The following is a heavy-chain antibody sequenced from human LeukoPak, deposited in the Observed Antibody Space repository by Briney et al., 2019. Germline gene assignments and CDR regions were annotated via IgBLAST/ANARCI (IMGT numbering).Heavy chain of an antibody. V-gene: IGHV4-39*01. D-gene: IGHD3-16*02. CDR3: ASRIQLWPTYDYIWGSYHFDFDY. J-gene: IGHJ4*02. CDR1: GGSISSSSYY. Sequence: PSETLSLTCTVSGGSISSSSYYWGWIRQPPGKGLEWIGSIYYSGSTYYNPSLKSRVTISVDTSKNQFSLKLSSVTAADTAVYYCASRIQLWPTYDYIWGSYHFDFDYWGQGTLVTVSS. CDR2: IYYSGST.